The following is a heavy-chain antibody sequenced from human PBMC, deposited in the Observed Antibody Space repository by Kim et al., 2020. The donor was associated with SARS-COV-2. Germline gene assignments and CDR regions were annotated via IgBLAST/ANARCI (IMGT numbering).Heavy chain of an antibody. Sequence: SETLSLTCTVSGGSISSSSYYWGWIRQPPGKGLEWIGSIYYSGSTYYNPSLKSRVTISVDTSKNQFSLKLSSVTAADTAVYYCARSRDYQRSPLFDYWGQGTLVTVSS. D-gene: IGHD5-12*01. J-gene: IGHJ4*02. CDR3: ARSRDYQRSPLFDY. CDR2: IYYSGST. CDR1: GGSISSSSYY. V-gene: IGHV4-39*07.